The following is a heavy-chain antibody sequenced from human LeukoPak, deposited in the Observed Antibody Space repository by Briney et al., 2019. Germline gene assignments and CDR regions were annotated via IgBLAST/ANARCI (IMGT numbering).Heavy chain of an antibody. Sequence: ASVKVSCKASGYTFSSHGINWVRQAPGQGLEWMGIINRSGDTTAYAQKFQGRVTMTRDASTSTVYMELRSLRSEDTAVYYCARETGGSSRTEYWGQGTLVTVSS. CDR1: GYTFSSHG. J-gene: IGHJ4*02. CDR3: ARETGGSSRTEY. V-gene: IGHV1-46*01. D-gene: IGHD6-13*01. CDR2: INRSGDTT.